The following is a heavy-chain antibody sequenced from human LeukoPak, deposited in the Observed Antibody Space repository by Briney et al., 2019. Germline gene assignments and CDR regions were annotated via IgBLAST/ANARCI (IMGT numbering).Heavy chain of an antibody. CDR2: ISSSGSTI. J-gene: IGHJ4*02. D-gene: IGHD3-10*01. Sequence: GGSLRLSCAASGFTFSDYYMSWIRQAPGKGLEWVSYISSSGSTIYYADSVKGRFTISRDNAKNSLYLQMNSLRAEDTAVYYCARILWFGELLLDYWGQGTLVTVSS. V-gene: IGHV3-11*01. CDR1: GFTFSDYY. CDR3: ARILWFGELLLDY.